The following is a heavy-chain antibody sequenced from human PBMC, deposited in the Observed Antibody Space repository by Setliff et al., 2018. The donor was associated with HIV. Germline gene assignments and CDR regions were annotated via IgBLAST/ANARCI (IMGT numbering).Heavy chain of an antibody. Sequence: PSETPSLTCTVSGDSISNSAYYWGWIRQPPGKGLEWIGGIYYSGSTYHNPSLKSRVTTSVDTSKNQFSLKLTSVTAADTAVYYCASQYCSAGSCYSDYWGQGTLVTVSS. V-gene: IGHV4-39*01. D-gene: IGHD2-15*01. CDR1: GDSISNSAYY. CDR2: IYYSGST. J-gene: IGHJ4*02. CDR3: ASQYCSAGSCYSDY.